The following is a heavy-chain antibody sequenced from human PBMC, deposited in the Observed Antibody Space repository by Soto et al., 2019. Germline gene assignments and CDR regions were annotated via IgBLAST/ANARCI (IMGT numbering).Heavy chain of an antibody. Sequence: QVQLVQSGTEVKKTGSSVKVSCKASGGTFSTFGISWVRQAPGQGLEWMGGISPFFGTARYSQKFEDRITFTADESTNTAYMDLRSLTSEDTAIYYCAKSAPMDAGDKYYYDFWGQGALVTVSS. J-gene: IGHJ4*02. CDR1: GGTFSTFG. V-gene: IGHV1-69*01. CDR2: ISPFFGTA. CDR3: AKSAPMDAGDKYYYDF. D-gene: IGHD4-17*01.